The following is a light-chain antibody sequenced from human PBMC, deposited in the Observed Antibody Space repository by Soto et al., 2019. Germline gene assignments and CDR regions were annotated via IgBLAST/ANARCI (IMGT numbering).Light chain of an antibody. CDR3: QQYHSWPPRT. Sequence: EIVLTQSPATLSLSPGERATPSCRASQSVSSNLAWYQQKPGQAPRLLIYGVYTRAPGIPARFSGSGSGTEFTLTISSLQSEDFAVYYCQQYHSWPPRTFGQGTKVDIK. CDR1: QSVSSN. J-gene: IGKJ1*01. V-gene: IGKV3D-15*01. CDR2: GVY.